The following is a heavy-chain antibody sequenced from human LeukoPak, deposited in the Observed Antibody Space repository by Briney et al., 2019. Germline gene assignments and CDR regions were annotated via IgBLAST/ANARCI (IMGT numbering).Heavy chain of an antibody. J-gene: IGHJ5*02. CDR3: ARPYYYDSRIDP. V-gene: IGHV4-30-4*01. CDR1: GGSITSGDYY. Sequence: SETLSLTCTVSGGSITSGDYYWSWIRQPPGKGLEWIAYMYYSGSTYYNPSLKSRVTMSADTSKNQFSLRLSSVTAADTAVYYCARPYYYDSRIDPWGQGTLVTVSS. D-gene: IGHD3-22*01. CDR2: MYYSGST.